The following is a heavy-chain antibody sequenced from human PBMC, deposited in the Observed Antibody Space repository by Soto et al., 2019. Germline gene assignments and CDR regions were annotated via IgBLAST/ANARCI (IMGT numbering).Heavy chain of an antibody. CDR2: IWYDGSNK. Sequence: QVQLVESGGGVVQPGRSLRLSCAASGFTFSSYGMHWVRQAPGKGLEWVAVIWYDGSNKYYADSVKGRFTSSRDNSKNTLYLQMNSLRAEDTAVYYCARGGYSYGTFHYFDYWGQGTLVTVSS. D-gene: IGHD5-18*01. J-gene: IGHJ4*02. V-gene: IGHV3-33*01. CDR1: GFTFSSYG. CDR3: ARGGYSYGTFHYFDY.